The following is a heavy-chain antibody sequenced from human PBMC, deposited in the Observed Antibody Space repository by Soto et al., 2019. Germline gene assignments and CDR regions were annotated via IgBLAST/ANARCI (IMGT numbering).Heavy chain of an antibody. CDR2: ICPGYSNI. V-gene: IGHV5-51*01. Sequence: PGGYLKISCKASAYIVTDHCIVWVRQMAGKGLECVELICPGYSNIIYSPSVKGQVTISADMSISTAYLQWSSLKASDTAIYYCARRHECSGDCKIKPDYYYGMGVWGQGTTVTVSS. J-gene: IGHJ6*02. CDR3: ARRHECSGDCKIKPDYYYGMGV. CDR1: AYIVTDHC. D-gene: IGHD2-21*02.